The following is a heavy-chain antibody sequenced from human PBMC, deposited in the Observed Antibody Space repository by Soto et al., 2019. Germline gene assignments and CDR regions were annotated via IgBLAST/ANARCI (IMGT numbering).Heavy chain of an antibody. CDR1: GFTFSSYA. V-gene: IGHV3-23*01. J-gene: IGHJ6*02. CDR2: ISGSGGRT. Sequence: EVQLLESGGGLVQPGGSLRLSCAASGFTFSSYAMTWVRQAPGKGLEWVSTISGSGGRTYYADSVKGRFTISRDNSKNTLYLQMNSLRAEDTSVYYSAKDPYDYGDYYYGMDVWGQGTTVTVSS. D-gene: IGHD4-17*01. CDR3: AKDPYDYGDYYYGMDV.